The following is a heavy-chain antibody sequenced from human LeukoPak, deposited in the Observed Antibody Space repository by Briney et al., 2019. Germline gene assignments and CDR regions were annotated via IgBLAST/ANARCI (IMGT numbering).Heavy chain of an antibody. Sequence: GGSLRLSCAASGFTFSSYSMNWVRQAPGKGLEWVSSISSSSSYIYYADSVKGRFTISRDNATNSLYLQMNSLRAEDTAVYYCARDGKYGSGSSDYWGQGTLVTVSS. J-gene: IGHJ4*02. D-gene: IGHD3-10*01. V-gene: IGHV3-21*01. CDR1: GFTFSSYS. CDR3: ARDGKYGSGSSDY. CDR2: ISSSSSYI.